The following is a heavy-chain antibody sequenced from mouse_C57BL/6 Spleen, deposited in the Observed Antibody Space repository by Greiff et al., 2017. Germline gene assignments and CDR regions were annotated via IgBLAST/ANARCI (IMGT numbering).Heavy chain of an antibody. Sequence: VQRVESGPGLVAPSQSLSITCTVSGFSLTSYGVDWVRQSPGKGLEWLGVIWGVGSTNYNSALKSRLSISKDNSKSQDFFKMNSPQTDDTAMYYCARLMGDYAMDYWGQGTSVTVSS. CDR2: IWGVGST. CDR3: ARLMGDYAMDY. J-gene: IGHJ4*01. CDR1: GFSLTSYG. D-gene: IGHD2-3*01. V-gene: IGHV2-6*01.